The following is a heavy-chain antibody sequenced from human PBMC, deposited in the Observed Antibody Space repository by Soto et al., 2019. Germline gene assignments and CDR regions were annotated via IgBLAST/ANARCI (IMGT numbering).Heavy chain of an antibody. J-gene: IGHJ4*02. CDR3: ARGLIYDSSGYYFDY. V-gene: IGHV1-46*01. Sequence: APVKVSCKASGYTFTSYYMHWVRQAPGQGLEWMGIINPSGGSTRYAQKFQGRVTMTRDTSTSTVYMELSSLRSEDTAVYYCARGLIYDSSGYYFDYWGQGTLVTVSS. CDR1: GYTFTSYY. D-gene: IGHD3-22*01. CDR2: INPSGGST.